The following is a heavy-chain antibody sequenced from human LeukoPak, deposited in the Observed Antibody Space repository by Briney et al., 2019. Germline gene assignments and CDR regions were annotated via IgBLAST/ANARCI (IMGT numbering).Heavy chain of an antibody. D-gene: IGHD1-26*01. CDR2: IWYDGSNK. Sequence: PGGSLRLSCAASGFTFSSYGMHWVRQAPGKGLEWVAVIWYDGSNKYYADSVKGRFTISRDNSKNTLYLQMNSLRAEDTAVYYCAEDPSGRWSGSYVDYWGQGTLVTVSS. CDR3: AEDPSGRWSGSYVDY. V-gene: IGHV3-33*06. CDR1: GFTFSSYG. J-gene: IGHJ4*02.